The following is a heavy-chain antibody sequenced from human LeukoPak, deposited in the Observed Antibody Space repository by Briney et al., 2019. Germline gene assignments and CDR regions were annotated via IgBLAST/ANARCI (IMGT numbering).Heavy chain of an antibody. V-gene: IGHV4-61*02. D-gene: IGHD5-12*01. CDR1: GGSISSGSYY. CDR3: AREGGGYGSFDY. Sequence: SETLSLTCTVSGGSISSGSYYWSWIRQPAGTGLEWIGRIYTSGSTNYNPSLKSRVTISVDTSKNQFSLKLSSVTAADTAVYYCAREGGGYGSFDYWGQGTLVTVSS. CDR2: IYTSGST. J-gene: IGHJ4*02.